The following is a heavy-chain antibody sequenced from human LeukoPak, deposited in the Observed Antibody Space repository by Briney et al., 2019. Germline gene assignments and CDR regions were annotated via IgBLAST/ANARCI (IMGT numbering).Heavy chain of an antibody. CDR2: ISAYNGNT. J-gene: IGHJ5*02. V-gene: IGHV1-18*01. CDR3: ARGGQQLVIELDYWFDP. CDR1: GYTFTSYG. Sequence: ASVKVSCKASGYTFTSYGISWVRQAPGQGLEWMGWISAYNGNTNYTQKLQGRVTMTTDTSTSTAYMELRSLRSDDTAVYYCARGGQQLVIELDYWFDPWGQGTLVTVSS. D-gene: IGHD6-13*01.